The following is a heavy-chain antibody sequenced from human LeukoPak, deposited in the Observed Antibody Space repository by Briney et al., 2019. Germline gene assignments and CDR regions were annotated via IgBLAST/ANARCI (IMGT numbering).Heavy chain of an antibody. CDR1: GFTVSVNY. V-gene: IGHV3-30*02. CDR2: IRYDGSNK. J-gene: IGHJ4*02. D-gene: IGHD2-21*01. Sequence: GGSLRLSCAASGFTVSVNYMSWVRQAPGKGLEWVAFIRYDGSNKYYADSVKGRFTISRDNSKNTLYLQMNSLRAEDTAVYYCAKDRSPINSAPVDYWGQGTLVTVSS. CDR3: AKDRSPINSAPVDY.